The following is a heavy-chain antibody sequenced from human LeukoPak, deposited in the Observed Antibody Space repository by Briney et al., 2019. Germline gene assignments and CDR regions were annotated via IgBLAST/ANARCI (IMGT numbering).Heavy chain of an antibody. Sequence: PGGSLRLSCAASGFTFSSYAMNWVRQAPGKGLEWVSGISGSGASTYYADSVKGRFTISRDNSKNTQYLQMNSLRAEDTAVYYCAKEARMTSGGIFWGQGTLVTVSS. CDR3: AKEARMTSGGIF. J-gene: IGHJ4*02. CDR1: GFTFSSYA. D-gene: IGHD1-1*01. V-gene: IGHV3-23*01. CDR2: ISGSGAST.